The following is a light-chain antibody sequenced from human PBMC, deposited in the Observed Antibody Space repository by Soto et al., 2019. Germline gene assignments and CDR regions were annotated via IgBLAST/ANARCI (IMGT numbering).Light chain of an antibody. CDR1: QSVSSN. CDR3: QQRSNWPPIT. V-gene: IGKV3-11*01. J-gene: IGKJ5*01. Sequence: EIVMTQSPATLSVSPGERATLSYRASQSVSSNLAWYQQKPGQAPRLLIYDASNRATGIPARFSGSGPGTDFTLTISSLEPEDFAVYYCQQRSNWPPITFGQGTRLEI. CDR2: DAS.